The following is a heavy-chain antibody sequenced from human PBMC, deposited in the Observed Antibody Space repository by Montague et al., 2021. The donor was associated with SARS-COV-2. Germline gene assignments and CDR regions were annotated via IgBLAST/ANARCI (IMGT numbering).Heavy chain of an antibody. D-gene: IGHD6-19*01. Sequence: SETLSLTCTVSGGSISSYYWSWTRQPPGGGLELMWYIYNSGSTXXXPSXKGRVPISVDTSKNQFSLKLSPVTAAAAAVNYCARGSGWMGNAFDIWGQGTMVTVSS. CDR1: GGSISSYY. CDR2: IYNSGST. CDR3: ARGSGWMGNAFDI. V-gene: IGHV4-59*01. J-gene: IGHJ3*02.